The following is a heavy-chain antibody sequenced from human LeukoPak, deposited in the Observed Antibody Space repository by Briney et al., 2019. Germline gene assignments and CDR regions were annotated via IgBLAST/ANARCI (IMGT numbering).Heavy chain of an antibody. D-gene: IGHD2-2*01. CDR3: AKDSAS. CDR2: ISGSGGMT. J-gene: IGHJ5*02. V-gene: IGHV3-23*01. Sequence: GGSLRLSCAASGFIFSSHAMNWVRQAPGKGLEWVSVISGSGGMTYYADSVKGRFTVSRDNSKNTLFLQMNSLRAEDTAVYYCAKDSASWGQGTLVTVSS. CDR1: GFIFSSHA.